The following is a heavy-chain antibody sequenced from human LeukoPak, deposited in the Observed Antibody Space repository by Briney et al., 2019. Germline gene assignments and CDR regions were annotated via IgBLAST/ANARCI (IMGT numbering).Heavy chain of an antibody. CDR1: GGSFSGYY. CDR3: ARRLNWWSLNFDY. V-gene: IGHV4-34*01. CDR2: INHSGGT. Sequence: PSETLSLTCAVYGGSFSGYYWSWIRQPPGKGLEWIGEINHSGGTNYNPSLKSRVTISVDTSKNQFSLKLSSVTAADTAVYYCARRLNWWSLNFDYWGQGTLVTVSS. J-gene: IGHJ4*02. D-gene: IGHD2-15*01.